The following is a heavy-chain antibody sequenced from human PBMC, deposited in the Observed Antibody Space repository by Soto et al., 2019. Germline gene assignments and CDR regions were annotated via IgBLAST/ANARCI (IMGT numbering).Heavy chain of an antibody. V-gene: IGHV4-39*01. CDR1: GGSISSSSYY. J-gene: IGHJ5*02. Sequence: PSETLSLTCTVSGGSISSSSYYWGWIRQPPWKGLEWIGNIYYSGSTYYNPSLKSRVTISVDTSKNQFSLKLTSVTAADTAVYYCARLGPPVVIVISGFDPWGQGTRVTVSS. CDR2: IYYSGST. D-gene: IGHD2-21*01. CDR3: ARLGPPVVIVISGFDP.